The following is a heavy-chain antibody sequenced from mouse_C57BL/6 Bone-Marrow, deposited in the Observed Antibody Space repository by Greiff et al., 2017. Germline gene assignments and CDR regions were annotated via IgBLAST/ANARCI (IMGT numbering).Heavy chain of an antibody. CDR2: IDPENGDT. J-gene: IGHJ2*01. Sequence: VQLQQSGAELVRPGASVKLSCTASGFNIKDDYMHWVKQRPEQGLEWIGWIDPENGDTAYASKFQGKATITADTSSNPAYLQLSSLTSEDTAVYYCTTRGSYGCFDYWGQGTTLTVSS. D-gene: IGHD2-2*01. CDR1: GFNIKDDY. CDR3: TTRGSYGCFDY. V-gene: IGHV14-4*01.